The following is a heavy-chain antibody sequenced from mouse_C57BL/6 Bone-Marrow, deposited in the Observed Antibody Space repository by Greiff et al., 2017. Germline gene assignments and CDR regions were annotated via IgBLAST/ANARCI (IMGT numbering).Heavy chain of an antibody. Sequence: QVQLKQPGAELVMPGASVKLSCKASGYTFTSYWMHWVKQRPGQGLEWIGEIDPTDSFTNYNKKFKGKSTLTVDKSSSTAYMQLSSLTSEDSAVYYCARDGYDAFEYWGQGTTLTVSS. D-gene: IGHD2-2*01. CDR2: IDPTDSFT. V-gene: IGHV1-69*01. J-gene: IGHJ2*01. CDR3: ARDGYDAFEY. CDR1: GYTFTSYW.